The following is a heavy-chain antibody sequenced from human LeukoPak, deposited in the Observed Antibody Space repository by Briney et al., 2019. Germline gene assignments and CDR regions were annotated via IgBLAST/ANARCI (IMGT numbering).Heavy chain of an antibody. V-gene: IGHV3-33*01. CDR3: ARSPYCGGDCYSPLAGEAFDI. CDR1: GFTFTTSG. D-gene: IGHD2-21*01. Sequence: GGSLRLSCAASGFTFTTSGMHWVRQAPGKGLEWVAVIWHDGNTQYYADSVKGRFTISRDNAKNSLYLQMNSLRAEDTAVYYCARSPYCGGDCYSPLAGEAFDIWGQGTMVTVSS. J-gene: IGHJ3*02. CDR2: IWHDGNTQ.